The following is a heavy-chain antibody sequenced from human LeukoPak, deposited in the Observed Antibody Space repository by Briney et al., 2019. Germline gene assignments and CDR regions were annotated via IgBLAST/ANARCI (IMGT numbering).Heavy chain of an antibody. Sequence: GESLKISCEGSGYTFTNYWIGWVRQMPGKGLEWMGIIYPGDSDSKYSPSFQGQVTISADKPINTAYLQWSSLKASDTAIYYCARSPCISTSCHRRGSLDYWGQGTLVTVSS. CDR2: IYPGDSDS. CDR1: GYTFTNYW. J-gene: IGHJ4*02. V-gene: IGHV5-51*04. CDR3: ARSPCISTSCHRRGSLDY. D-gene: IGHD2-2*01.